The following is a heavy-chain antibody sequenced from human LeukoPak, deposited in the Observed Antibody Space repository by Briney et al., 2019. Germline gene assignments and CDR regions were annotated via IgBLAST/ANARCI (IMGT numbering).Heavy chain of an antibody. V-gene: IGHV3-11*04. CDR3: AREYAVRFLEWLDWFDP. J-gene: IGHJ5*02. CDR1: GFTFSDYF. CDR2: ISGSGSNK. D-gene: IGHD3-3*01. Sequence: GGSLRLSCAASGFTFSDYFMTWIRQAPGKGLEWVSYISGSGSNKYYADSVKGRFTISRDNAKNSLYLQMNSLRVEDTAVYYCAREYAVRFLEWLDWFDPWGQGTLVTVSS.